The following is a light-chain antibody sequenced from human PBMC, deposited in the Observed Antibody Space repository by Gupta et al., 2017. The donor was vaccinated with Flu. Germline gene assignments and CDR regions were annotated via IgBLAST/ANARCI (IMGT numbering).Light chain of an antibody. Sequence: DIQMTQSPSSLSASVGDRVTITCRASQSISTYLNWYQQKPGKAPKLLICAAFSWQSGVPSRFGGSGYGKDVTLTNSRRQQEDFASYYCHQTYINPLFTFGHGTKVDVK. V-gene: IGKV1-39*01. CDR2: AAF. CDR1: QSISTY. CDR3: HQTYINPLFT. J-gene: IGKJ3*01.